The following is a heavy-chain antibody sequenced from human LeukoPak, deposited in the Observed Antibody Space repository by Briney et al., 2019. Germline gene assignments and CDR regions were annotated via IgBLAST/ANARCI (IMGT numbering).Heavy chain of an antibody. CDR2: VDYSGTT. CDR1: GGSISSGNYY. CDR3: ATLSGYDSAGWFDP. D-gene: IGHD5-12*01. V-gene: IGHV4-39*07. Sequence: SETLSLTCTVSGGSISSGNYYWAWIRQPPGKGLGWMGSVDYSGTTYYNPYLKSRVTISVDTSKNQFSLKLSSVTAADTAVYYCATLSGYDSAGWFDPWGQGTLVTVSS. J-gene: IGHJ5*02.